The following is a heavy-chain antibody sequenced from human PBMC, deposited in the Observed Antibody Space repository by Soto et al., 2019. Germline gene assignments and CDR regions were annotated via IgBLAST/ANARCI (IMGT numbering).Heavy chain of an antibody. CDR1: GGSISSGGYS. CDR3: ASSHAGAHITAAVH. CDR2: IYHSGST. J-gene: IGHJ4*02. Sequence: QLQLQESGSGLVKPSQTLSLTCAVSGGSISSGGYSWSWIRQPPGKGLEWIGYIYHSGSTYYNPSLTSRVPIPVDRSKNQFSLKLSSVTAADTAVYYCASSHAGAHITAAVHWGQGTPVTVSS. D-gene: IGHD6-13*01. V-gene: IGHV4-30-2*01.